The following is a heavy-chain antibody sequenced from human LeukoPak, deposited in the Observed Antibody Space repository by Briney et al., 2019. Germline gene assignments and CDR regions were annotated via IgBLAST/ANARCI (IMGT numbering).Heavy chain of an antibody. D-gene: IGHD5-24*01. V-gene: IGHV3-21*01. CDR1: GFTFRSYS. Sequence: PGGSLRLSCAASGFTFRSYSMNWVRQAPGKGLEWVSSISSSSSYIYYADSVKGRFTISRDNAKNSLYLQMNSMRAEDTAVYYWAAVEMATKGGRGAFGIWGQGTMVTVSS. CDR2: ISSSSSYI. J-gene: IGHJ3*02. CDR3: AAVEMATKGGRGAFGI.